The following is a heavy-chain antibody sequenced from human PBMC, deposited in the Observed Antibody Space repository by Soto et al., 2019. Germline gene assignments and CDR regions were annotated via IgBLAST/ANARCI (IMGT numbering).Heavy chain of an antibody. CDR1: AGYMSNFY. J-gene: IGHJ4*02. CDR3: ARAPMVLTRSYFDS. CDR2: ISSSGNT. Sequence: SVTLSLTCTVSAGYMSNFYLSLIRQHPGKGLEWIGYISSSGNTNYNPSLKSRVSISVDTSKNQFSLNLTSVTAADTAVYYCARAPMVLTRSYFDSWGQGNPVTVSS. V-gene: IGHV4-59*01. D-gene: IGHD3-22*01.